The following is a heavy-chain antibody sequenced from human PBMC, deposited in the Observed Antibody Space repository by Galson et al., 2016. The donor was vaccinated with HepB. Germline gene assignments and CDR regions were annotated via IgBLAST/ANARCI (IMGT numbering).Heavy chain of an antibody. V-gene: IGHV3-64*02. Sequence: SLRLSCAASGFSFSPYSMYWVRQAPGKGLEYVSSINNIGSITHYADSVKGRFTVSRDNGKNTLYLQMDSLRPEDMAVYYRGRVGQGYLDLWGRGSLVTVSS. CDR3: GRVGQGYLDL. J-gene: IGHJ2*01. CDR1: GFSFSPYS. CDR2: INNIGSIT.